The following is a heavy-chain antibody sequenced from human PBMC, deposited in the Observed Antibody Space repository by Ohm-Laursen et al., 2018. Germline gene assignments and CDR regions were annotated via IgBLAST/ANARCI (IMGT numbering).Heavy chain of an antibody. CDR2: INQDGNKK. V-gene: IGHV3-7*01. Sequence: SLRLSCAASGFNFRSLWMSWGRQAPGKGLEWVANINQDGNKKNYVDSVKGRFTISRDNTKNSLYLQMSGLRAEDTAVYYCARDGGSYQDDVFDIWGQGTMVTVSS. D-gene: IGHD3-16*01. CDR1: GFNFRSLW. CDR3: ARDGGSYQDDVFDI. J-gene: IGHJ3*02.